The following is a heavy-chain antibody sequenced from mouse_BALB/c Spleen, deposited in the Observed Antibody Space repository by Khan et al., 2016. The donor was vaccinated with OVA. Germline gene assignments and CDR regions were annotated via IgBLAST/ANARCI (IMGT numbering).Heavy chain of an antibody. J-gene: IGHJ3*01. Sequence: EVQLKQSGGGLVKPGGSLKLSCAASGFTFSTYAMSWVRQTPEKRLEWVATISSDGDYTYFPDNVTGRFTISRDTAKNTLCLQMTSLRSEDTATYYCARSSYGNFAYWGQGTLVTVSA. CDR2: ISSDGDYT. CDR1: GFTFSTYA. V-gene: IGHV5-9-3*01. CDR3: ARSSYGNFAY. D-gene: IGHD2-10*01.